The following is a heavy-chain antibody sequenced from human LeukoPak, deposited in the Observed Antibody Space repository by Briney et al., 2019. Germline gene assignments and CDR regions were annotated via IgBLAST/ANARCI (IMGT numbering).Heavy chain of an antibody. D-gene: IGHD1-1*01. V-gene: IGHV3-30*02. J-gene: IGHJ4*02. CDR1: GFAFSSFA. CDR3: TKGAPGTFFDY. Sequence: GRSLRLSCAASGFAFSSFAMHWVRQAPGKGLEWVAFIRYDGNSRYFADSVKGRFTISRDNSKDTMYLQMNSLRAEDTAVYYCTKGAPGTFFDYWGQGTLVTVSS. CDR2: IRYDGNSR.